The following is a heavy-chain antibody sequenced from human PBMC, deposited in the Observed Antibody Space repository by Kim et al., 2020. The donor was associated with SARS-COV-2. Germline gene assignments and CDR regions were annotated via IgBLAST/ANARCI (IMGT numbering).Heavy chain of an antibody. V-gene: IGHV3-53*01. Sequence: RGRYNISRDNSKDTLYLQMNSLRAEDTAVYYCAMATMVRGVIAYYGMDVWGQGTTVTVSS. D-gene: IGHD3-10*01. CDR3: AMATMVRGVIAYYGMDV. J-gene: IGHJ6*02.